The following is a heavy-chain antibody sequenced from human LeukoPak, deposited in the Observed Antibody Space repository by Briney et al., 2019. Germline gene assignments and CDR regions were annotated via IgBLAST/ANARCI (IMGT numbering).Heavy chain of an antibody. D-gene: IGHD3-16*01. J-gene: IGHJ6*02. CDR2: INHNGNVN. Sequence: GGSLRLSCAAPGFTFSSYWMNWARQAPGKGLEWVASINHNGNVNYYVDSVKGRFTISRDNAKNSLYLQMSNLRAEDTAVYFCARGGGLDVWGQGATVTVSS. V-gene: IGHV3-7*03. CDR3: ARGGGLDV. CDR1: GFTFSSYW.